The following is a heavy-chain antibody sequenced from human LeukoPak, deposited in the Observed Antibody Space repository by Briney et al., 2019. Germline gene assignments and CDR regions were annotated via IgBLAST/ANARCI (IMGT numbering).Heavy chain of an antibody. CDR2: MHHSGST. Sequence: SETLSLTCTVSGGSISSHYWSWIRQPPGKGLERIGYMHHSGSTNYNTSLRSRVTISVATTKKQFSLKLSSVTAADTAVYYCARGGYSYGFDYWGQGTLVTVSS. V-gene: IGHV4-59*11. CDR1: GGSISSHY. J-gene: IGHJ4*02. CDR3: ARGGYSYGFDY. D-gene: IGHD5-18*01.